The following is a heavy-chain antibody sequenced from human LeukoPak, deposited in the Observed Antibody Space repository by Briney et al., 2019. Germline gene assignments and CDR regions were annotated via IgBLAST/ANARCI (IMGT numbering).Heavy chain of an antibody. CDR1: GFTVSSNY. D-gene: IGHD2-15*01. J-gene: IGHJ4*02. CDR3: ARDSGGGGYFDY. V-gene: IGHV3-66*01. Sequence: GGSLRLAWAASGFTVSSNYMSWVREAPGKRLEWGSGIYSGGNTYYADRLTGRFIIYRYNSQNTLSLQMNSLRPEHTAVYYCARDSGGGGYFDYWGRGTLVCVSS. CDR2: IYSGGNT.